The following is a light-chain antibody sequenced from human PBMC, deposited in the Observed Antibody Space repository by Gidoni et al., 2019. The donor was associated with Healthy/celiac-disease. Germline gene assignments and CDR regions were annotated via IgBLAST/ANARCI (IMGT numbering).Light chain of an antibody. CDR1: SSDVGGYKY. J-gene: IGLJ2*01. V-gene: IGLV2-11*01. CDR3: CSYAGSYTP. CDR2: DVS. Sequence: QSALPQTRSVSGSPGQSVTISCTGTSSDVGGYKYVSWYQQHPGKAPKLMIYDVSKRPSGVPDRFSGSKSGNTASLTISGLQAEDDADYYCCSYAGSYTPFGGGTKLTVL.